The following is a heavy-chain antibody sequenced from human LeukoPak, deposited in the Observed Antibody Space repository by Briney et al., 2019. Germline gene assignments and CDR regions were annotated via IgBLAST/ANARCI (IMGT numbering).Heavy chain of an antibody. CDR1: GFTFGDYA. D-gene: IGHD6-13*01. CDR3: ARGGPAAGRFDY. Sequence: QPGGSLRLSCTASGFTFGDYAMSWIRQAPGKGLEWVSVIYSGGSTYYADSVKGRFTISRDNSKNTLYLQMNSLRAEDTAVYYCARGGPAAGRFDYWGQGTLVTVSS. CDR2: IYSGGST. V-gene: IGHV3-66*01. J-gene: IGHJ4*02.